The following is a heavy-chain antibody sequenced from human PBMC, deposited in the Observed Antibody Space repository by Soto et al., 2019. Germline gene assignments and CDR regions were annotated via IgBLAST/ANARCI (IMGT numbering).Heavy chain of an antibody. D-gene: IGHD3-22*01. CDR2: IYYTGTT. J-gene: IGHJ4*01. CDR3: ARLGGYYQAFDY. V-gene: IGHV4-59*08. CDR1: DSPISSYY. Sequence: LSLTCTVSDSPISSYYWGWFRQPPGLGLEWVGYIYYTGTTTYNPSLRSRVAISLDASKSQFSLNLTSVTAADTAVYFCARLGGYYQAFDYWGPGALVTVSS.